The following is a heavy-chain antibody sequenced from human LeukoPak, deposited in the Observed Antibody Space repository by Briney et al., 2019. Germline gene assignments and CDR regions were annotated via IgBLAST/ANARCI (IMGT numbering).Heavy chain of an antibody. CDR3: ASRRTGHSSSWVDY. D-gene: IGHD6-13*01. Sequence: PSETLSLTCAVYGGSFSGYYWSWIRQPPGKGLEWIGEINHSGSTNYNPSLKSRVTISVDTSKNQFSLKLSSVTAADTAVYYCASRRTGHSSSWVDYWGQGTLVTVSS. J-gene: IGHJ4*02. CDR2: INHSGST. CDR1: GGSFSGYY. V-gene: IGHV4-34*01.